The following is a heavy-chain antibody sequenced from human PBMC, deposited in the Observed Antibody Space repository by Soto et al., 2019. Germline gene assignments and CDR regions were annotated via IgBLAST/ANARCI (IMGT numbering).Heavy chain of an antibody. Sequence: EVQLVETGGGLVQPGGSLSLSCAASGFTFSRDLMSWARQAPGKGLEWVANIKQDGSDIAYVDSVKVRFTIARDDAKNSLYLQMNSLRVEDTDVYYCARAPLGVAAYWGQGTLVTVSA. D-gene: IGHD3-10*01. CDR3: ARAPLGVAAY. CDR1: GFTFSRDL. J-gene: IGHJ4*02. CDR2: IKQDGSDI. V-gene: IGHV3-7*03.